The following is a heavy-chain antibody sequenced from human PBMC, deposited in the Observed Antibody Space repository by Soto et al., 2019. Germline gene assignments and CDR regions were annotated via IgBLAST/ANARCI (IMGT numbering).Heavy chain of an antibody. V-gene: IGHV1-69*12. CDR2: IIPIFGKA. D-gene: IGHD6-25*01. CDR3: ARGAGKRPGMGV. CDR1: GGTFSSYA. Sequence: QVQLVQSGAEVKKPGSSVKVSCKASGGTFSSYAISWVRQAPGQGLEWMGGIIPIFGKANYAQKFQGRVTITADESTSSAYRELSSLRSEDTAVYYRARGAGKRPGMGVWGQGSTVTVSS. J-gene: IGHJ6*02.